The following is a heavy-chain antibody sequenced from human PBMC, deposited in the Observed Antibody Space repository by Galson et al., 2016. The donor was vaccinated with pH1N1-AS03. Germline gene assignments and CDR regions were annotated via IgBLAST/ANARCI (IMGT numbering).Heavy chain of an antibody. Sequence: SVKVSCKVSGDSLRTHAFSWLRQAPGHRLESVGGIIPSLGTTRYAETFQGRPTITADRSTNTVDMDLSSLRLADPATFYCARDSAADYNWFDTWGQGTLVTVSS. CDR1: GDSLRTHA. CDR3: ARDSAADYNWFDT. V-gene: IGHV1-69*10. D-gene: IGHD2-15*01. J-gene: IGHJ5*02. CDR2: IIPSLGTT.